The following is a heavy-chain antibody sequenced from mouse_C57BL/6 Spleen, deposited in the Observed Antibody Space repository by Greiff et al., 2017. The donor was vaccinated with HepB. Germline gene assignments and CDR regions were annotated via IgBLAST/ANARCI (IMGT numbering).Heavy chain of an antibody. Sequence: VQLQQPGAELVKPGASVKLSCKASGYTFTSYWMQWVKQRPGQGLEWIGAIDPSDSYTNYNQKFKGKATLTVDTSSSTAYMQLSSLTSEDSAVYYCARSYDGSWFDYWGQGTLVTVSA. J-gene: IGHJ3*01. D-gene: IGHD2-3*01. CDR1: GYTFTSYW. CDR2: IDPSDSYT. CDR3: ARSYDGSWFDY. V-gene: IGHV1-50*01.